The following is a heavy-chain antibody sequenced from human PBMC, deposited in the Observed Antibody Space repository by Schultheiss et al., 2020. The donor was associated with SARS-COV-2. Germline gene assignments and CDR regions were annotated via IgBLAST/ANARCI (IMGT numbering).Heavy chain of an antibody. J-gene: IGHJ6*03. CDR3: ARLAKLGRDYYYYYYMDV. Sequence: ASVKVSCKASGYTFTGYYMHWVRQAPGQGLEWMGWINPNSGGTNYAQKLQGRVTMTTDTSTSTAYMELRSLRSEDTAVYYCARLAKLGRDYYYYYYMDVWGKGTTVTVSS. V-gene: IGHV1-2*02. CDR1: GYTFTGYY. CDR2: INPNSGGT. D-gene: IGHD3-16*01.